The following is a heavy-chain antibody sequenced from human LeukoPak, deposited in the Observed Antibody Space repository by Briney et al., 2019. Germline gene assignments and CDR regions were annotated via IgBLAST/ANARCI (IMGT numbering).Heavy chain of an antibody. CDR3: ARSPPDYGGNWIFDY. Sequence: GESLKISCKGSGYSFTTYWIAWVRQMPGKGLEWMGLIYPGDFDTRYSPSFQGQVTISADKSISTAFLQWSSLKASDTAMYYCARSPPDYGGNWIFDYWGQGTLVTVSS. D-gene: IGHD4-23*01. V-gene: IGHV5-51*01. J-gene: IGHJ4*02. CDR1: GYSFTTYW. CDR2: IYPGDFDT.